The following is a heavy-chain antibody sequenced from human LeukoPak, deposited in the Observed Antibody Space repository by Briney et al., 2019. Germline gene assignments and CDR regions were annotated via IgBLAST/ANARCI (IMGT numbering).Heavy chain of an antibody. V-gene: IGHV4-34*01. CDR3: ARGRPTYRQNFYYYYMDV. CDR2: INHSGST. J-gene: IGHJ6*03. D-gene: IGHD2-2*01. Sequence: SETLSLTCAVCGGSFSGYYWSWIRQPPGKGLEWIGEINHSGSTNYNPSLKSRVTISVDTSKNQFSLKLSSVTAADTAVYYCARGRPTYRQNFYYYYMDVWGKGTTVTVSS. CDR1: GGSFSGYY.